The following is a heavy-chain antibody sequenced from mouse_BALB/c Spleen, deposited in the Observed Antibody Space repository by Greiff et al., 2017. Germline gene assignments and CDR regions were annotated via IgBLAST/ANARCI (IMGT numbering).Heavy chain of an antibody. CDR1: GFTFSSYA. V-gene: IGHV5-6-5*01. CDR2: ISSGGST. J-gene: IGHJ2*01. CDR3: ARSNYDYDPFDY. Sequence: EVKLVESGGGLVKPGGSLKLSCAASGFTFSSYAMSWVRQTPEKRLEWVASISSGGSTYYPDSVKGRFTISRDNPKNTLFLQMTSLRSEDTAMYYCARSNYDYDPFDYWGQGTTRTVSS. D-gene: IGHD2-4*01.